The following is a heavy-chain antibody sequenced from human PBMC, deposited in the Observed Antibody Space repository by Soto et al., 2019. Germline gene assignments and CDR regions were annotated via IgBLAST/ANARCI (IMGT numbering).Heavy chain of an antibody. Sequence: SETLSLTCTVSGGSISSYYWSWIRQPPGKGLEWIGYIYYSGSTNYNPSLKSRVTISVDTSKNQFSLKLSSVTAADTAVYYCARERIAAAGTSWFDPWGQGTLVTVS. CDR3: ARERIAAAGTSWFDP. D-gene: IGHD6-13*01. CDR1: GGSISSYY. J-gene: IGHJ5*02. CDR2: IYYSGST. V-gene: IGHV4-59*01.